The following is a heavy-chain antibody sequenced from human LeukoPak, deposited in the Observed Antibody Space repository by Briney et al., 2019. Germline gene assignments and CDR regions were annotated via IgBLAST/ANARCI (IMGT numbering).Heavy chain of an antibody. Sequence: PGGSLRLSCAASGFTFSSYGMHWVRQAPGKGLEWVAFIRYDGSNKYYADSVKGRFTISRDNSKNTLYLQMNSLRAEDTAVYYCAKDGGVGRLGYYMDVWGKGTTVTVSS. J-gene: IGHJ6*03. V-gene: IGHV3-30*02. CDR1: GFTFSSYG. CDR2: IRYDGSNK. D-gene: IGHD1-26*01. CDR3: AKDGGVGRLGYYMDV.